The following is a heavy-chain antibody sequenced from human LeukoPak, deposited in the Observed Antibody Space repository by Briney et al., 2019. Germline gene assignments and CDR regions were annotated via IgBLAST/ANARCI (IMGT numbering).Heavy chain of an antibody. CDR1: GYTFTGYY. CDR3: ASPFSSSGADAFDI. V-gene: IGHV1-2*02. Sequence: GASVKVSCKASGYTFTGYYMHWVRQAPGQGLEWMGWINPNSGGTNYAQKLQGRVAMTRDTSISTAYMELSRLRSDDTAVYYCASPFSSSGADAFDIWGQGTMVTVSS. CDR2: INPNSGGT. D-gene: IGHD6-6*01. J-gene: IGHJ3*02.